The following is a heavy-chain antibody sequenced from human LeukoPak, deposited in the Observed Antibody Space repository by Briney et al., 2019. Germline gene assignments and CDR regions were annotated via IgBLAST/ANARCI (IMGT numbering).Heavy chain of an antibody. Sequence: PGGSLILSCTASTLTLNNYWMSWVRQAPGKGLEWVSGISGSGGSTYHADSVKGRFTISRDNSKNTLYLQMNSLRAEDTAVYYCAKELDSSGYFDYWGQGTLVTVSS. CDR2: ISGSGGST. V-gene: IGHV3-23*01. CDR3: AKELDSSGYFDY. J-gene: IGHJ4*02. D-gene: IGHD3-22*01. CDR1: TLTLNNYW.